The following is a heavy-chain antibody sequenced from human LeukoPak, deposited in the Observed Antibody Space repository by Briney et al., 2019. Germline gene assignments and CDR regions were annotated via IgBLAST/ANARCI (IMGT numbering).Heavy chain of an antibody. CDR1: GYTFTSYD. V-gene: IGHV1-8*01. Sequence: ASVKVSCKASGYTFTSYDINWVRQATGQGLEWMGWMNPNSGNTGYAQKFQGRVTMTRDTSTSTVYMELSSLRSEDTAVYYCARDYYDSSGYYYFDYWGQGTLVTVSS. D-gene: IGHD3-22*01. CDR3: ARDYYDSSGYYYFDY. J-gene: IGHJ4*02. CDR2: MNPNSGNT.